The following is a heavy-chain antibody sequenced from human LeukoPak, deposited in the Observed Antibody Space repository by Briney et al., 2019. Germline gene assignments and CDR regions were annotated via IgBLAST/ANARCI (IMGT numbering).Heavy chain of an antibody. CDR1: GFTFSSYG. CDR3: AKSSASGGSYGLDY. CDR2: ISYDGSNK. Sequence: PGGSLRLSCAASGFTFSSYGMHWVRQAPGKGLEWVAVISYDGSNKYYADSVKGRLTISRDNSKNTLYLQMNSLRAEDTAVYYCAKSSASGGSYGLDYWGQGTLVTVSS. J-gene: IGHJ4*02. D-gene: IGHD2-15*01. V-gene: IGHV3-30*18.